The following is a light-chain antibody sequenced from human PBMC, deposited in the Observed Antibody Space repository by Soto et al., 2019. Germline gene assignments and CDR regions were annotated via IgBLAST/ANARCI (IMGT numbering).Light chain of an antibody. CDR1: ECISDW. CDR3: QHYNSYSRA. V-gene: IGKV1-5*01. J-gene: IGKJ1*01. CDR2: DAS. Sequence: DVQITQSPSTLSASIVHRVTKTWLASECISDWFAWYQQKPGQGPKLLIYDASTLESGVPGRFSGSGVGTHFTLTISSLQPEDFATYHCQHYNSYSRAFGQGTKVDIK.